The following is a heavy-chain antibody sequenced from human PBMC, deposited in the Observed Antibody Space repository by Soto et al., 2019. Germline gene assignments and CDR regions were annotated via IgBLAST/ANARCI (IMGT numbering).Heavy chain of an antibody. CDR2: IYYSGST. CDR3: ARGRLYCSSTSCYGVAYVFDP. Sequence: QVQLQESGPGLVKPSQTLSLTCTVSGGSISSGGYYWSWIRQHPGKGLEWIGYIYYSGSTYYNPSLKSRVTISVDTSKNQFSLKLSAVTAADTAVYYCARGRLYCSSTSCYGVAYVFDPWGQGTLVTVSS. D-gene: IGHD2-2*01. J-gene: IGHJ5*02. V-gene: IGHV4-31*03. CDR1: GGSISSGGYY.